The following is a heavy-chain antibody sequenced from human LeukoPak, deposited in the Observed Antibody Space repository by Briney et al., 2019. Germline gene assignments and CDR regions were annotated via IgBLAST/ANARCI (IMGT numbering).Heavy chain of an antibody. J-gene: IGHJ4*02. CDR1: GFSFSIDG. Sequence: PGGSLRLSCAASGFSFSIDGMQWVRQAPDKGLEWVTYISYNGGKIHYSDSVKGRFTISRDNSKNTLYLQMNSLRAEDTAVYYCAKVAGNIYYFDYWGQGALVTVSS. CDR3: AKVAGNIYYFDY. V-gene: IGHV3-30*02. CDR2: ISYNGGKI. D-gene: IGHD4-23*01.